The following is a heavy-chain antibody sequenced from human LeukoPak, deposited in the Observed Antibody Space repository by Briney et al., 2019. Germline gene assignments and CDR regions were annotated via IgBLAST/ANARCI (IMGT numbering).Heavy chain of an antibody. J-gene: IGHJ6*02. CDR3: ARGGYYYYYGMDV. V-gene: IGHV3-11*04. Sequence: GGSLRLSCAASGFTFSDYYISWIRQAPGKGLVCVSYITSSGSGSVIYYADSVKGRFTISRDNAKNSLYLQMNSLRAEDTAVYYCARGGYYYYYGMDVWGQGTTVTVSS. CDR2: ITSSGSGSVI. CDR1: GFTFSDYY.